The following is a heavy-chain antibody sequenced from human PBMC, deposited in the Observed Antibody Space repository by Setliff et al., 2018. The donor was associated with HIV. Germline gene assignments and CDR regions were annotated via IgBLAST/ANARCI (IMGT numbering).Heavy chain of an antibody. CDR1: SGSISTSNW. CDR2: IYYSGST. J-gene: IGHJ6*02. D-gene: IGHD3-22*01. V-gene: IGHV4-28*06. Sequence: PSETLSLTCTVSSGSISTSNWWGWIRQTPGKGLEWIGYIYYSGSTNYNPSLKSRVTMSLDTSKNQFSLKLNSVTALDTAVYYCARSFPYYDESGGLYAMDVWGLATTLTVSS. CDR3: ARSFPYYDESGGLYAMDV.